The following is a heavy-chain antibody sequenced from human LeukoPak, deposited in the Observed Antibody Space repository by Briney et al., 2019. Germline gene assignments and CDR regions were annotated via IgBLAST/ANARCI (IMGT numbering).Heavy chain of an antibody. D-gene: IGHD6-19*01. Sequence: SETLSLTCTVSGGSISSSSYYWGWIRQPPGQGLEWIGSIYYSGSTYYNPSLKSRVTISVDTSKNQFSLKLSSVTAADTAVYYCARGGQWLVQENYFDYWGQGTLVTVSS. CDR2: IYYSGST. J-gene: IGHJ4*02. CDR1: GGSISSSSYY. V-gene: IGHV4-39*01. CDR3: ARGGQWLVQENYFDY.